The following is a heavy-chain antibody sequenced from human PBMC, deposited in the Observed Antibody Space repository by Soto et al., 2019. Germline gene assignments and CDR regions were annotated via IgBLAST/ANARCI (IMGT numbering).Heavy chain of an antibody. CDR3: ARDERGTCTSTSCYYFDY. Sequence: ASVKVSCKASGYTFTRYGFSWVRQAAGQGLEWMAWTSADNGDTNYAQKLQGRVTLTTDTSTGTAYMELRSLRSDDTAVYYCARDERGTCTSTSCYYFDYWGQGTLVTVSS. CDR2: TSADNGDT. V-gene: IGHV1-18*04. D-gene: IGHD2-2*01. CDR1: GYTFTRYG. J-gene: IGHJ4*02.